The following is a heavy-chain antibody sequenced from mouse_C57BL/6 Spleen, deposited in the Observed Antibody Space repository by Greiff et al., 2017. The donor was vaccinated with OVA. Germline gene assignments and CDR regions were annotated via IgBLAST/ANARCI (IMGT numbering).Heavy chain of an antibody. CDR2: ISSGSSTL. D-gene: IGHD2-10*02. CDR3: ARTSWRGMTLDY. V-gene: IGHV5-17*01. Sequence: EVKVVESGGGLVKPGGSLKLSCAASGFTFSDYGMHWVRQAPEKGLEWVAYISSGSSTLYYADTVQGRFTISRDNAKNTLYLQMTSLRSEDTAMYYCARTSWRGMTLDYWGQGTTLTVSS. CDR1: GFTFSDYG. J-gene: IGHJ2*01.